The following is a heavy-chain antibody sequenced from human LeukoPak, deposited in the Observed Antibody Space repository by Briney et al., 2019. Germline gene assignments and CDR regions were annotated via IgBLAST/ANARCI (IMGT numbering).Heavy chain of an antibody. CDR3: VKAKQTSTGGNFEHRALDP. CDR2: XSXGGXNE. D-gene: IGHD3-9*01. Sequence: SLRLSCAXXXLXXXXXDMXXXRQAPXXXPEXXXXXSXGGXNERYADSVKGRFTVSRDNPKNTVYLEMNSLRLEGTAVYYCVKAKQTSTGGNFEHRALDPWGQGTLVTVSS. J-gene: IGHJ5*02. CDR1: XLXXXXXD. V-gene: IGHV3-30*18.